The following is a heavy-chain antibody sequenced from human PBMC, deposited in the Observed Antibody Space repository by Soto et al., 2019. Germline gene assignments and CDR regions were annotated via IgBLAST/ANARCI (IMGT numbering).Heavy chain of an antibody. CDR1: GGTFSSYW. V-gene: IGHV5-51*01. Sequence: ASVKVSCKASGGTFSSYWIGWVRQMPGKGLEWMGIIYPGDSDTRYSPSFQGQVTISADKSISTAFLQWSSLKASDTAMYYCARLPTLYSGSYFDYWGQGALVTVSS. D-gene: IGHD1-26*01. J-gene: IGHJ4*02. CDR3: ARLPTLYSGSYFDY. CDR2: IYPGDSDT.